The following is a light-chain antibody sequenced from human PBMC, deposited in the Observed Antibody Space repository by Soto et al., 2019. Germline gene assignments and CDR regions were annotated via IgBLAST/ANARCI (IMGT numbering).Light chain of an antibody. CDR3: QSYDSTLRGLVA. V-gene: IGLV1-40*01. Sequence: QSVLTQPPSVSGAPGQRVTISCTGSSSNIGATSDVLWYQQLPGAAPKLLIYGNNNRPSGVPARFSGSKSGTSASLAITGLQVEDEADYYCQSYDSTLRGLVAFGGGTKLTVL. J-gene: IGLJ2*01. CDR2: GNN. CDR1: SSNIGATSD.